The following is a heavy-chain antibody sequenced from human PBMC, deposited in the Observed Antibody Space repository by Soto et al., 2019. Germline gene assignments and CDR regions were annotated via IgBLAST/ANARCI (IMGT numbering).Heavy chain of an antibody. D-gene: IGHD1-26*01. CDR2: TNQDGSEK. V-gene: IGHV3-7*04. Sequence: EVHLVESGGGLVQTGGSLRLSCAIFEGTVIRDWMNWVRQAPGKGLEWVAHTNQDGSEKYYVDSVKGRFTISRDNGKNSLYLQMNSLRAEDTAMYYCSGGVGDAFWGQGTLVTVSS. CDR1: EGTVIRDW. J-gene: IGHJ4*02. CDR3: SGGVGDAF.